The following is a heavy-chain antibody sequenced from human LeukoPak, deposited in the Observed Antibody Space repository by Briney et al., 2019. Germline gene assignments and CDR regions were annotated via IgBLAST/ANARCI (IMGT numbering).Heavy chain of an antibody. V-gene: IGHV3-74*01. J-gene: IGHJ3*02. CDR2: INSDGSST. CDR3: ARDYYDSSGYYDAFDI. Sequence: GGSLRLSCAASGFTFSSYWMHWVRQAPGKGLVWVSRINSDGSSTSYAGSVKGRFTISRDNAKNTLYLQMNSLRAEDTAVYYCARDYYDSSGYYDAFDIWGQGTMVTVSS. D-gene: IGHD3-22*01. CDR1: GFTFSSYW.